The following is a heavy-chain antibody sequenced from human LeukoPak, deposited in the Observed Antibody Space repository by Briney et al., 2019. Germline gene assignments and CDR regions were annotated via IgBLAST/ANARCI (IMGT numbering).Heavy chain of an antibody. CDR3: ARLRDDYTL. CDR1: GYNFISNW. CDR2: IYPADSHT. Sequence: GESLKISCKGSGYNFISNWIAWVRQMPGKGLEWMGIIYPADSHTRYSPSFQGQVTISADKSISTAYLQWSSLKASDTAMYYCARLRDDYTLWGQGTLVTVSS. J-gene: IGHJ4*02. V-gene: IGHV5-51*01. D-gene: IGHD3-16*01.